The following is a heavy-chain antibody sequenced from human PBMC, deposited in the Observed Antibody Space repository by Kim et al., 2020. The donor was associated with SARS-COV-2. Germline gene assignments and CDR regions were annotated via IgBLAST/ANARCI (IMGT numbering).Heavy chain of an antibody. CDR2: T. Sequence: TYYNPPLKGRLTMSMDTSKNQFSLKRTSGAAADTAVYYCARDRGWGFFDCWGQGTLVTVSS. J-gene: IGHJ4*02. D-gene: IGHD3-16*01. CDR3: ARDRGWGFFDC. V-gene: IGHV4-31*02.